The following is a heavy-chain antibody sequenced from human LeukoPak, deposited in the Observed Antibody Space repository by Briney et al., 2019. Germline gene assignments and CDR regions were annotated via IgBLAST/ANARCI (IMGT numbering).Heavy chain of an antibody. J-gene: IGHJ4*02. CDR2: IWYDGSNK. D-gene: IGHD4-17*01. CDR3: AADYGDYYFDY. V-gene: IGHV3-33*01. Sequence: GRSLRLSCAASGFTFSSYGMHWVRPAPGKGLEWVAVIWYDGSNKYYADSVKGRFTISRDNSKNTLYLQMNSLRAEDTAVYYCAADYGDYYFDYWGQGTLVTVSS. CDR1: GFTFSSYG.